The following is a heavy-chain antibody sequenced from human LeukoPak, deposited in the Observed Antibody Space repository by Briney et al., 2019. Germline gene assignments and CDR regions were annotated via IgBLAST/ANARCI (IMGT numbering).Heavy chain of an antibody. V-gene: IGHV3-53*01. Sequence: GGSLRLSCAASGFTLSSNYMSWVRQAPGKGLEWGSIIYSGGSTFYADSVTGRFTISRDNSKNTLYLQMNSLKAEDTAVYYCARGGSYLSAFDIWGQGTMVTVSS. J-gene: IGHJ3*02. CDR3: ARGGSYLSAFDI. CDR2: IYSGGST. CDR1: GFTLSSNY. D-gene: IGHD1-26*01.